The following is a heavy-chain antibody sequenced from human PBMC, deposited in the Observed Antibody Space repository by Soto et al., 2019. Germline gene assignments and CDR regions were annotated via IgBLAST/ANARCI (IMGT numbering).Heavy chain of an antibody. D-gene: IGHD1-1*01. CDR3: AREPATAKPEGVDF. CDR2: INPNSGGT. Sequence: ASVRVSCKXSGYTFSDYYIHWVRQAPGQGLEWMGWINPNSGGTKYAPKFQGGVTMTRDTSITTAYMELSRLRSGDTAVYYCAREPATAKPEGVDFWGQGTLVTVSS. J-gene: IGHJ4*02. CDR1: GYTFSDYY. V-gene: IGHV1-2*02.